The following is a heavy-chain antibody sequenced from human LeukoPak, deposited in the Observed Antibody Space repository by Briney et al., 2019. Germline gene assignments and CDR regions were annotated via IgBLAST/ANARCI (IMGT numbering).Heavy chain of an antibody. CDR3: AKEPLTYYDFWSGLDLDY. V-gene: IGHV3-23*01. D-gene: IGHD3-3*01. J-gene: IGHJ4*02. Sequence: GGSLRLSCAASGFTFSSYAMSWVRQAPGKGLEWVSAISGSGGSTYYADSVKGRFTISRDNSKNTLYLQMNSLRAEDTAVYYCAKEPLTYYDFWSGLDLDYWGQGTLVTVSS. CDR2: ISGSGGST. CDR1: GFTFSSYA.